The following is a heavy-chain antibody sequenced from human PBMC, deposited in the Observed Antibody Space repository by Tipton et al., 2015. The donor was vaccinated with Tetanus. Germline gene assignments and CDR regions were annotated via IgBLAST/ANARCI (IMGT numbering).Heavy chain of an antibody. CDR3: ARSTGFDY. Sequence: SLRLSCAASGFTFSGYWMSWVRQAPGKGLEWVANIKQNGSEKYYVDSVKGRFTISRDNAKNSLYLQMNSLRAEDTAVYYCARSTGFDYWGQGTLVTVSS. CDR1: GFTFSGYW. D-gene: IGHD2-8*02. J-gene: IGHJ4*02. V-gene: IGHV3-7*01. CDR2: IKQNGSEK.